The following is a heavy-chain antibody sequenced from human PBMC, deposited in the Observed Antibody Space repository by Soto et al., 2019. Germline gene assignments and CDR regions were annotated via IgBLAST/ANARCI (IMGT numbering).Heavy chain of an antibody. Sequence: PGGSLRLSCAASGFTFSDYDMSWIRQAPGKGLEWVSYITSSGSTIYYADSVKGRFTISRDNAKNSLYLQMNSLRAEDTAVYYCAREKTAMVTVDYWGQGTLVTVSS. CDR2: ITSSGSTI. D-gene: IGHD5-18*01. CDR3: AREKTAMVTVDY. V-gene: IGHV3-11*01. J-gene: IGHJ4*02. CDR1: GFTFSDYD.